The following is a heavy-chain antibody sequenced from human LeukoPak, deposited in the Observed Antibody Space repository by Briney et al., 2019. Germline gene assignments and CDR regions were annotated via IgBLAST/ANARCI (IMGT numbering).Heavy chain of an antibody. CDR2: IVVGSGNT. J-gene: IGHJ4*02. Sequence: SVKVSCKASGFTFTSSAMQWVRQARGQRLEWIGWIVVGSGNTNYAQKFQERVTITRDMSTSTAYMELTSLRSEETAVYYCAADLNDYDSSGSGDHWGQGTLVTVSS. V-gene: IGHV1-58*02. CDR1: GFTFTSSA. CDR3: AADLNDYDSSGSGDH. D-gene: IGHD3-22*01.